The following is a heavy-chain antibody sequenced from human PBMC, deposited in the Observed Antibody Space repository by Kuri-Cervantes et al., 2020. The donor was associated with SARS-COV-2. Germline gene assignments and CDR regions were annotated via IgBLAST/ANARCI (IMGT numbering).Heavy chain of an antibody. V-gene: IGHV5-51*01. CDR2: IWPGDSNI. J-gene: IGHJ3*02. D-gene: IGHD3-16*01. CDR1: GGSISSSSYY. CDR3: ARHGAVRTPFDPFDI. Sequence: GGSLRLSCTVSGGSISSSSYYWGWIRQPPGKGLEWMGIIWPGDSNIRDTPSFQDQVTISVDTSISTAYLQWSSLKASDTAMYYCARHGAVRTPFDPFDIWGQGTMVTVSS.